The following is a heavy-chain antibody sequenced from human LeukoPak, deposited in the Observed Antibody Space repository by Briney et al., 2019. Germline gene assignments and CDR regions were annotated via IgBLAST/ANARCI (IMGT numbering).Heavy chain of an antibody. CDR1: AFTFGSFG. Sequence: WGSLRLSCAASAFTFGSFGMSWVRQAPGKGLEWVSAISDTGGSTFYADSVKGRFTISRDNSKNTLYLQMNSLRAEDTAIYYCAKGRIQSYMAPEYWGQGTLVTVSS. V-gene: IGHV3-23*01. D-gene: IGHD4-11*01. CDR3: AKGRIQSYMAPEY. CDR2: ISDTGGST. J-gene: IGHJ4*02.